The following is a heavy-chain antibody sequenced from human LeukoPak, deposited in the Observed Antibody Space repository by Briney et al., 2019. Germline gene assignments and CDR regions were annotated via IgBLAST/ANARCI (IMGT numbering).Heavy chain of an antibody. CDR2: ISGSGGST. J-gene: IGHJ3*02. CDR3: AKDPSVVLLWFGESNDAFDI. D-gene: IGHD3-10*01. CDR1: GFTFSSYG. V-gene: IGHV3-23*01. Sequence: GGSLRLSCAASGFTFSSYGMSWVRHAPGKGLEWVSAISGSGGSTYYADSVKGRFTISRDNSKNTLYLQMNSLRAEDTAVYYCAKDPSVVLLWFGESNDAFDIWGQGTMVTVSS.